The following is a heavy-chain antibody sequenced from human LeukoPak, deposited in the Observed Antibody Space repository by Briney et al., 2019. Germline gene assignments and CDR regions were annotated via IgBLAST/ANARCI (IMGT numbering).Heavy chain of an antibody. J-gene: IGHJ3*02. CDR2: IWYDGSNK. Sequence: PGRSLRLSCAASGFTFSSYGMHWVRQAPGKGLEWVAVIWYDGSNKYYADSVKGRFTISRDNSKNTLYLQMNSLRAEDTAVYYCARDDYDYVWGSYPQGAFDIWGQGTMVTVSS. V-gene: IGHV3-33*01. D-gene: IGHD3-16*02. CDR3: ARDDYDYVWGSYPQGAFDI. CDR1: GFTFSSYG.